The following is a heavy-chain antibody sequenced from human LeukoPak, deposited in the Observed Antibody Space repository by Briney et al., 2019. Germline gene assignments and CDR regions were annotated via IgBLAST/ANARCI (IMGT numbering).Heavy chain of an antibody. CDR2: ISGSGDST. V-gene: IGHV3-23*01. D-gene: IGHD2-15*01. J-gene: IGHJ2*01. CDR1: GFTVSSNY. CDR3: ASSGYCSGGTCYLRYWYFDL. Sequence: GGSLRLSCAASGFTVSSNYMSWVRQAPGKGLQWVSSISGSGDSTYYADSVKGRFTVSRDNSKSTLYLQMNTLRAEDAAVYYCASSGYCSGGTCYLRYWYFDLWGRGTLVTVSS.